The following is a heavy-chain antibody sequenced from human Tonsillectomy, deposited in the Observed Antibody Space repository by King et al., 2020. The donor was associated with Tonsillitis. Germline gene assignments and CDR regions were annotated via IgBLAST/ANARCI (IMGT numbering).Heavy chain of an antibody. D-gene: IGHD3-10*01. Sequence: VQLVESGGGVVQPGRSLRLSCAASGFTFSSYGMHWVRQAPGKGLEWVAVISYDGSNKYYADSVKGRFTISRDNSKNTLYLQMNSLRAEDTAVYYCAKDRILLCFGELSGDAFDIWGQGTMVTVSS. V-gene: IGHV3-30*18. CDR1: GFTFSSYG. CDR3: AKDRILLCFGELSGDAFDI. J-gene: IGHJ3*02. CDR2: ISYDGSNK.